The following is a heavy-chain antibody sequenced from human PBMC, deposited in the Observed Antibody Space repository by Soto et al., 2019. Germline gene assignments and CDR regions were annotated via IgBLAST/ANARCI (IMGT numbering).Heavy chain of an antibody. V-gene: IGHV3-53*01. Sequence: GGSLRLSCAASGFTVSSNYMSWVRQAPGKGLEWVSVIYSGGSTYYADSVKGRFTISRDNSKNTLYLQMNSLRAEDTAVYYCARDVRAGSGPHDAFDIWGQGTMVTVSS. CDR2: IYSGGST. J-gene: IGHJ3*02. D-gene: IGHD6-19*01. CDR1: GFTVSSNY. CDR3: ARDVRAGSGPHDAFDI.